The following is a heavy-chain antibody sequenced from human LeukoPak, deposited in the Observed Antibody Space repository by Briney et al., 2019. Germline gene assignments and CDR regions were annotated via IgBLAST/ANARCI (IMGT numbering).Heavy chain of an antibody. CDR2: IIPIFGTA. CDR3: ARVSVADTELPDFDY. Sequence: ASVKVSCKASGGTFSSYAISWVRQAPGQGLEWMGGIIPIFGTANYAQKFQGRVTITADESTSTAYMELSSLRSEDTAVYYCARVSVADTELPDFDYWGQGTLVTVSS. V-gene: IGHV1-69*01. CDR1: GGTFSSYA. D-gene: IGHD6-19*01. J-gene: IGHJ4*02.